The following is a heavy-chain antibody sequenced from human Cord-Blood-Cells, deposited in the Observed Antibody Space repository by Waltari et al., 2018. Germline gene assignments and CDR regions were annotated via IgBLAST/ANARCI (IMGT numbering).Heavy chain of an antibody. J-gene: IGHJ4*02. Sequence: QVQLQQWGAGLLKPSETLSLTCAVYGGSFSGYYWSWIRQPPGTGLEWIGEINHSGSTNYNPSLKSRVTISVDTSKNQFSLKLSSVTAADTAVYYCAVLSILGYCSGGSCYSDYWGQGTLVTVSS. CDR1: GGSFSGYY. CDR3: AVLSILGYCSGGSCYSDY. CDR2: INHSGST. D-gene: IGHD2-15*01. V-gene: IGHV4-34*01.